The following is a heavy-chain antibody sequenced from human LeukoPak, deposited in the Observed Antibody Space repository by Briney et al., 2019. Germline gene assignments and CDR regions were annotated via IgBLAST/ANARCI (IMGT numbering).Heavy chain of an antibody. J-gene: IGHJ5*02. CDR3: ARLARGRWFDP. Sequence: SETLSLTCNVSGDSIRNYYWSWVRQTPGKGLEWIGHIYDSGSTNYNPSLKSRVTISVDTSKNQFSLKVTSVTAADTAVYYCARLARGRWFDPWGQGTLVTVSS. D-gene: IGHD6-6*01. CDR1: GDSIRNYY. V-gene: IGHV4-59*08. CDR2: IYDSGST.